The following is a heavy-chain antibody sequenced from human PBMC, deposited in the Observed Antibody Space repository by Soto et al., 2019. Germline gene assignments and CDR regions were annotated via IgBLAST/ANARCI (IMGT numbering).Heavy chain of an antibody. CDR1: GFTVSSNY. Sequence: VQLVESGGGLIQPGGSLRLSCAASGFTVSSNYMSWVRQAPGKGLEWVSVIYSGGSTYYADSVKGRFTISRDNSKNTLYLQMNSLRAEDTAVYYCARGKRDDFWSGPYYYYGMDVWGQGTTVTVSS. D-gene: IGHD3-3*01. CDR3: ARGKRDDFWSGPYYYYGMDV. J-gene: IGHJ6*02. CDR2: IYSGGST. V-gene: IGHV3-53*01.